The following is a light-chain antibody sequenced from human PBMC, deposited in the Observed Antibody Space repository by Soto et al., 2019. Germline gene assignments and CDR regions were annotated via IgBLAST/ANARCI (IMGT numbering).Light chain of an antibody. J-gene: IGKJ1*01. CDR2: GAS. CDR1: QSVNSSF. CDR3: QQYESSVT. Sequence: EIVLTQSPGSLSLSPGEGATLSCRASQSVNSSFFAWYQQKPGQAPSLLIYGASRRVTGVPDRFSGSGSGTDFTLSISRLEPEDFAVYYCQQYESSVTFGQGTKVEIK. V-gene: IGKV3-20*01.